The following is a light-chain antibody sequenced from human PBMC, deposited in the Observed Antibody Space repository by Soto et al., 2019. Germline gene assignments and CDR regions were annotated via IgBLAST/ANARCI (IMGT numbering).Light chain of an antibody. CDR2: DVS. Sequence: QSALTQPASVSGSPGQSITISCTGTSSDVGGSNYVSWYQQHPGKAPKLMIYDVSNRPSGVSNRFSGSKSANTASLTISGPQAEDEANYYCGSFSSSSPFYVFGTGTKVTAL. J-gene: IGLJ1*01. CDR1: SSDVGGSNY. CDR3: GSFSSSSPFYV. V-gene: IGLV2-14*03.